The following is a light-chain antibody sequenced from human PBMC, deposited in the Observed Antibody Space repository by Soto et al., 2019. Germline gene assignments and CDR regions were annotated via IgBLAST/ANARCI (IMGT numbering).Light chain of an antibody. V-gene: IGLV2-14*01. CDR1: SSDVGGSNY. CDR2: DVS. CDR3: SSYTSSSLYV. J-gene: IGLJ1*01. Sequence: QSALTQPASVSGSPGQSITISCTRTSSDVGGSNYVSWYQQLPGKAPKLMIYDVSDRPSGVSNRFSGSKSGNTASLTISGLQAEDEADYYCSSYTSSSLYVFGTGTKGTVL.